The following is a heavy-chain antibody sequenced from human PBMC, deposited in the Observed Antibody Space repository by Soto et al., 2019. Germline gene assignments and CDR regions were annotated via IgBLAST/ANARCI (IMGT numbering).Heavy chain of an antibody. CDR2: ISYDGSNK. D-gene: IGHD6-13*01. Sequence: GGSLRLSCAASGFTFSSYVMHWVRQAPGKGLEWVAVISYDGSNKYYADSVKGRFTISRDNSKNTLYLQMNSLRAEDTAVYYCAKLAGMGIAGTQDPYYFDYWGQGTLVTVSS. J-gene: IGHJ4*02. V-gene: IGHV3-30*18. CDR1: GFTFSSYV. CDR3: AKLAGMGIAGTQDPYYFDY.